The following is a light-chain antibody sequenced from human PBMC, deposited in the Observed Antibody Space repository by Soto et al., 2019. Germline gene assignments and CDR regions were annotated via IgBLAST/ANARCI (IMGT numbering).Light chain of an antibody. CDR1: QSVSSY. Sequence: EIVLTQSPATLSLSPGERATLSCRASQSVSSYLAWYQQKPGQAPRLLIYDASNSATGIPARFSGSGSGTDFTLTIRSLEPEDFEVYYCQQRSNWLTFGGGTKVEIK. V-gene: IGKV3-11*01. CDR2: DAS. J-gene: IGKJ4*01. CDR3: QQRSNWLT.